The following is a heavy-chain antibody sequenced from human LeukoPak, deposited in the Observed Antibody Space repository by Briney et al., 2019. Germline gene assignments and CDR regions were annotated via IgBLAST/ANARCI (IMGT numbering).Heavy chain of an antibody. J-gene: IGHJ6*04. CDR3: ARGHQLLTYYYYDDMDV. CDR1: GGSISSYY. V-gene: IGHV4-59*01. D-gene: IGHD2-2*01. CDR2: IYYSGST. Sequence: SETLSLTCTVSGGSISSYYWSWIRQPPGKGLEWIGYIYYSGSTNYNPSLKSRVTISVDTSKNQFSLKLSSVTAADTAVYYCARGHQLLTYYYYDDMDVWGRGTTVTVSS.